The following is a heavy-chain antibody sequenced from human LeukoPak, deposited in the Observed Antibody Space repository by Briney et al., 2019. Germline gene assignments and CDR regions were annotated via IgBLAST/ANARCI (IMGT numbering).Heavy chain of an antibody. Sequence: ETLSLTCTVSGYSISSGYYWGWIRQAPGKGLEWVSAISGSGGSTYYADSVKGRFTISRDNSKNTLYLQMNSLRAEDTAVYYCAKDPARGYSDYWGQGTLVTVSS. CDR1: GYSISSGYY. CDR2: ISGSGGST. CDR3: AKDPARGYSDY. V-gene: IGHV3-23*01. J-gene: IGHJ4*02. D-gene: IGHD5-12*01.